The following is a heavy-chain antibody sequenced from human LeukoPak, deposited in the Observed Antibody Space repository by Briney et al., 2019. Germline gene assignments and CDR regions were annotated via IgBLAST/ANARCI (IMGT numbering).Heavy chain of an antibody. CDR1: GFTFSSST. Sequence: GGSLRLSCAASGFTFSSSTMNWVRQAPGKGLEWVSSISSSSNYIFYADSVKGRFTISRDNAKNSLYLQMNSLRAEDTAVYYCAKGSTDSRPYYFDYWGQGTLVTVSS. CDR2: ISSSSNYI. J-gene: IGHJ4*02. CDR3: AKGSTDSRPYYFDY. V-gene: IGHV3-21*04.